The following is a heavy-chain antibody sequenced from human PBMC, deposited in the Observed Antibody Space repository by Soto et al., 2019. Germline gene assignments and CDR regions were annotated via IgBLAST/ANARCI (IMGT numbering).Heavy chain of an antibody. V-gene: IGHV4-34*01. J-gene: IGHJ4*02. D-gene: IGHD5-18*01. CDR1: GGSFSGYY. Sequence: QVQLQQWGAGLLKPSETLSLTCGVYGGSFSGYYWSWIRQPPGMGLEWIGEITHSRSATYNLSLKTRVTIGRDTSKSQLSLNLNSVTAADTDVYCCARDGYNYGSFDSWGQGTLVTVSS. CDR3: ARDGYNYGSFDS. CDR2: ITHSRSA.